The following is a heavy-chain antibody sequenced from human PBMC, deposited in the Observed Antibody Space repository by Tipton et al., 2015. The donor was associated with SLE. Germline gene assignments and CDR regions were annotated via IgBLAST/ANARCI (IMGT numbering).Heavy chain of an antibody. V-gene: IGHV1-2*02. D-gene: IGHD3-9*01. CDR2: INPNSGGT. Sequence: QSGAEVKKPGASVKVSCKASGYTFTSYDINWVRQATGQGLEWMGWINPNSGGTNYAQKFQGRVTMTRDTSISTAYMELSRLRSDDTAVYYCARVRILTGYYYFDYWGQGTLVTVSS. CDR3: ARVRILTGYYYFDY. CDR1: GYTFTSYD. J-gene: IGHJ4*02.